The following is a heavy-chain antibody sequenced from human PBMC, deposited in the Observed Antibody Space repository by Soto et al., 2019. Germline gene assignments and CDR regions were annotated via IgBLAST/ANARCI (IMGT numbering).Heavy chain of an antibody. V-gene: IGHV1-69*02. D-gene: IGHD3-10*01. CDR1: GDTFTFYS. Sequence: QVQLVQSGAEVKRPGSSVKVSCKASGDTFTFYSINWVRQAPGLGLEWMGRINPILSMSNYAQRFQGRVTMTADKSTSTAYMELSSLRSEDTAIYYCASSYGSGYRAFDYWGQGAWSPSP. CDR2: INPILSMS. J-gene: IGHJ4*02. CDR3: ASSYGSGYRAFDY.